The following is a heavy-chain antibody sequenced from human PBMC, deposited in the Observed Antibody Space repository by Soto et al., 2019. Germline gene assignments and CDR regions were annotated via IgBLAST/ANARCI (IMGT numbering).Heavy chain of an antibody. CDR2: IGTIGDT. Sequence: EVQLVESGGGLVQPGGSLRLTCAASGFTFRSFDFHWVRQATGKGLEWVATIGTIGDTYYPVSVKGRFTVSRETANSSVSLHMDSLRVGDTAVYFCVRGQEVGAHFFDSWGQGTPVTVSS. J-gene: IGHJ4*02. CDR1: GFTFRSFD. V-gene: IGHV3-13*01. CDR3: VRGQEVGAHFFDS. D-gene: IGHD2-15*01.